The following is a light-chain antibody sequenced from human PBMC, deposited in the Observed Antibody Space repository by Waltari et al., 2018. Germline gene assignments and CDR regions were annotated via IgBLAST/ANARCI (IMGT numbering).Light chain of an antibody. Sequence: SFALTQPPSVSVAPGQTSRIPCSDDALATHYAYWYQQKAGQAPLVVIYKDSERPSGIPKRFSGSSSGTTVTLTISGVQAEDEADYYCQAADNSGTLNWVFGGGTKLTVL. V-gene: IGLV3-25*03. CDR3: QAADNSGTLNWV. CDR1: ALATHY. CDR2: KDS. J-gene: IGLJ3*02.